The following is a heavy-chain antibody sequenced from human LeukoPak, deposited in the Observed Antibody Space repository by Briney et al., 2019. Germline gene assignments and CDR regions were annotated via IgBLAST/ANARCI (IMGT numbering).Heavy chain of an antibody. CDR3: ARRGSSWYYFDY. CDR2: FYTSGST. CDR1: GGSITSYD. J-gene: IGHJ4*02. D-gene: IGHD6-13*01. Sequence: PSETLSLTCTVSGGSITSYDWSWIRQPAGKGLEWIGRFYTSGSTNYNPSLKSRVTISVDTSKNQFSLKLSSVTAADTAVYYCARRGSSWYYFDYWGQGTLVTVSS. V-gene: IGHV4-4*07.